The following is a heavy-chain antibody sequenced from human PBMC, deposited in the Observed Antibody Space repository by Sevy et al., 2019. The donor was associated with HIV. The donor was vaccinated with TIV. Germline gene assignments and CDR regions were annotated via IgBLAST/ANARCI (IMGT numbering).Heavy chain of an antibody. V-gene: IGHV4-38-2*01. CDR3: ASHDWGREDY. J-gene: IGHJ4*02. D-gene: IGHD7-27*01. Sequence: SETLSLTCVVSGYSISSGYWWDWFRRPPGKGLEWIGAIHYTGTTQYTPSLNGRVTVSADTSKNQFSLRLSSMTAADTAVSYCASHDWGREDYWGQGTLVTVSS. CDR1: GYSISSGYW. CDR2: IHYTGTT.